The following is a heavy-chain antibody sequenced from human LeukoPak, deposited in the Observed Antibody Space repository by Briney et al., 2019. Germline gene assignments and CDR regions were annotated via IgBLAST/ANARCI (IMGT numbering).Heavy chain of an antibody. D-gene: IGHD3-10*01. V-gene: IGHV6-1*01. CDR1: GDSVSSNSAA. CDR2: TLYRSKWYN. J-gene: IGHJ3*02. Sequence: SQTLSLTRAISGDSVSSNSAAWNWIRQSPSSGLEWLGRTLYRSKWYNDYAVSVKGRITINPDTSKNQFSLQMNSVTPEDTAVYYCARGVNYALEIWDQGTMVTVSS. CDR3: ARGVNYALEI.